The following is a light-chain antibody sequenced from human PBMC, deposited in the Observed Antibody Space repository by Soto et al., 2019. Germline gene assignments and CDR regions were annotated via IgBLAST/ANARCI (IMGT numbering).Light chain of an antibody. V-gene: IGLV1-44*01. CDR2: SNN. J-gene: IGLJ2*01. Sequence: QPVLTQPPSASGTPGQRVTISCSGSSSNIGSNTVNWYQQLPGTAPKLLIYSNNQRPSGVPDRFSGFKFGTSASLAISGLQSEDEADYSCAAWDDSLNGVLFGGGTKVTVL. CDR3: AAWDDSLNGVL. CDR1: SSNIGSNT.